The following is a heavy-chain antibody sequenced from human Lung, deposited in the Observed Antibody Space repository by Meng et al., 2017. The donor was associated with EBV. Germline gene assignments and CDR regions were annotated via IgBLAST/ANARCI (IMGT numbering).Heavy chain of an antibody. D-gene: IGHD1-14*01. V-gene: IGHV4-59*03. Sequence: QVLVQESGPGLVKPSETLSLTCTISNGSISSSYWSWIRQPPGKPLEWIGFIYYTGSAYYNPSLMSRVTISVDTSKKQFSLEVKSVTAADTAIYYCARRPRQPHHYYFDSWDLGTLVTVSS. CDR1: NGSISSSY. J-gene: IGHJ4*02. CDR3: ARRPRQPHHYYFDS. CDR2: IYYTGSA.